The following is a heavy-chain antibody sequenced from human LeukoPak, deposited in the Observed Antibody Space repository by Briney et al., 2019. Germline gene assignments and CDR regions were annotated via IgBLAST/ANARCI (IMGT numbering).Heavy chain of an antibody. Sequence: GGSLILSCAASGFLVSSKYMSWVRQAPGKGLEWVSVIYSGGSTYYADSVKGRFTIPRDNSKNTVYLQMNSLRAEDTAVYYCVRVDDYGDYPYYFDSWGQGTLVTVSS. CDR1: GFLVSSKY. CDR2: IYSGGST. J-gene: IGHJ4*02. CDR3: VRVDDYGDYPYYFDS. V-gene: IGHV3-66*01. D-gene: IGHD4-17*01.